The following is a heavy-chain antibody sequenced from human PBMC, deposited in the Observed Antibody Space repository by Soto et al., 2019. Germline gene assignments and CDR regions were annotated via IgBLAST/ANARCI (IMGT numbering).Heavy chain of an antibody. J-gene: IGHJ5*02. Sequence: GASVKVSCKASGYTFTSYYMHWVRQAPGQGLEWMGIINPSGGSTSYAQKFQGRVTMTRDTSTSRVYMELSSLRSEDTAVYYGARDHESDSSGYYYRFDPWGQGTLVTVSS. CDR1: GYTFTSYY. CDR3: ARDHESDSSGYYYRFDP. V-gene: IGHV1-46*03. D-gene: IGHD3-22*01. CDR2: INPSGGST.